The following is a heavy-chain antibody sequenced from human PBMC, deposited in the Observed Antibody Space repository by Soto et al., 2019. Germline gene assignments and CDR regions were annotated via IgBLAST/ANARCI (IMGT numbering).Heavy chain of an antibody. CDR3: ARDVTPPDY. J-gene: IGHJ4*02. CDR1: GYTFSSYV. CDR2: ISAYNGNT. Sequence: GASVKVSCKASGYTFSSYVISWVRHAPGQGLEWMGWISAYNGNTKYAQKLQGRVTMTTDTSTSTAYMELRSLRSDDTAVYYCARDVTPPDYWGQGTLVTVSS. V-gene: IGHV1-18*01.